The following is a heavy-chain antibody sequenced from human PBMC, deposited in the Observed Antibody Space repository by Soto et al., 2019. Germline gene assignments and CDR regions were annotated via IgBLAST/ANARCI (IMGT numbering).Heavy chain of an antibody. V-gene: IGHV3-74*01. CDR1: GFTFSSYW. CDR3: ARVSWTYSSGWPPRKPPDY. D-gene: IGHD6-19*01. CDR2: INSDGSST. Sequence: GGSLRLSCATSGFTFSSYWMHWVRQAPGKGLVWVSRINSDGSSTSYADSVKGRFTISRDNAKNTLYLQMNSLRAEDTAVYYCARVSWTYSSGWPPRKPPDYWGQGTLVTVSS. J-gene: IGHJ4*02.